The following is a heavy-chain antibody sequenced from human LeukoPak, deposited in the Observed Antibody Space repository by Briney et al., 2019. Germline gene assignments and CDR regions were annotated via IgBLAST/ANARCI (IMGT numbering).Heavy chain of an antibody. CDR2: IYYSGST. V-gene: IGHV4-34*01. J-gene: IGHJ4*02. CDR1: GGSFSGYY. Sequence: SETLSLTCAVYGGSFSGYYWSWIRQPPGKGLEWIGSIYYSGSTYYNPSLKSRVTISVDTSKNQFSLKLSSVTAADTAVYYCATVTYYYDSSGYYRSPHDYWGQGTLVTVSS. D-gene: IGHD3-22*01. CDR3: ATVTYYYDSSGYYRSPHDY.